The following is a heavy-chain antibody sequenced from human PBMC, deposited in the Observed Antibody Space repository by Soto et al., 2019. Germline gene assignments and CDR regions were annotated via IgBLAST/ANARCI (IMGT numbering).Heavy chain of an antibody. V-gene: IGHV3-53*01. D-gene: IGHD3-10*01. CDR2: IYSGGST. CDR3: AGDSGSMGRGPSYSFDF. CDR1: QFILSNNY. J-gene: IGHJ4*02. Sequence: GRSLRLSCAASQFILSNNYMSWARHGPGKGLEWVSVIYSGGSTYYADSVKGRFTVSRHDSKNTLYLQKNSLRAEDSAVYYCAGDSGSMGRGPSYSFDFWDKGTMVTVSS.